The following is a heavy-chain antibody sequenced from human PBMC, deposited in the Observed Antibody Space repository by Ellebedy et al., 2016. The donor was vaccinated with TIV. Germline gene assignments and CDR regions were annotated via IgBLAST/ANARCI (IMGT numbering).Heavy chain of an antibody. CDR2: IISGGSTI. Sequence: GESLKISCAASGFSFSNYNMPWVRQAPGKGLEWVSYIISGGSTIYYADSVKGRFTISRDNAKNSLHLQMNGLRAEDTAVYYCARDSGRGAFDNWGQGTLVTVSS. CDR1: GFSFSNYN. V-gene: IGHV3-48*04. CDR3: ARDSGRGAFDN. J-gene: IGHJ3*02. D-gene: IGHD3-10*01.